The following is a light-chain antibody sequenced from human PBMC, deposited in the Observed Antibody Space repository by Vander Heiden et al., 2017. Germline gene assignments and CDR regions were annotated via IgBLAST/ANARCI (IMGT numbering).Light chain of an antibody. Sequence: DIQMTQSPCTLSASVGDRVTITCRASQSISSWLAWYQQKPGKAPKLLIYKASSLESGVPSRFTGSGSGTQFTLTISSLQPDDFATYYCQQYNSYSSTFGGGTKVEIK. J-gene: IGKJ4*01. CDR3: QQYNSYSST. CDR1: QSISSW. V-gene: IGKV1-5*03. CDR2: KAS.